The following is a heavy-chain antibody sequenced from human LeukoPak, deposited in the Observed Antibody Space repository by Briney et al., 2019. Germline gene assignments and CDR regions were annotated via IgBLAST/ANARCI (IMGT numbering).Heavy chain of an antibody. Sequence: GGSLRLSCAASGFTVSSTYMSWVRQAPGKGLEWVSVIYSGGNIYYIDSVKGRFTISRDTSKNTLYLQMNSLRAEDTAVYYRASRHCSGGGCYFAGADPFDYWGQGILVTVSS. CDR3: ASRHCSGGGCYFAGADPFDY. CDR2: IYSGGNI. CDR1: GFTVSSTY. J-gene: IGHJ4*02. V-gene: IGHV3-53*01. D-gene: IGHD2-15*01.